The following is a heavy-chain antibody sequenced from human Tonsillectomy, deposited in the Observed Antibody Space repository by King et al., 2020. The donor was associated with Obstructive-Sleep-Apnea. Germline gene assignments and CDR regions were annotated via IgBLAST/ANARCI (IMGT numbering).Heavy chain of an antibody. D-gene: IGHD1-26*01. CDR2: IYNRGST. Sequence: VQLQESGPGLVKPSETLSLTCTVSGDSISSYYWSWIRQPPGKGLEWIGYIYNRGSTNCNPSLKSRVTISVEKSKNPFSLKLSSVTAADTAVYYCARHSFGRLVLGATAFDIWGQGTMVTVSS. J-gene: IGHJ3*02. CDR3: ARHSFGRLVLGATAFDI. CDR1: GDSISSYY. V-gene: IGHV4-59*08.